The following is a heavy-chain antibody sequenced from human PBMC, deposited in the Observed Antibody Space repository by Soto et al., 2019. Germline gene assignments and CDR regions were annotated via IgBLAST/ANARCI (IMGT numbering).Heavy chain of an antibody. J-gene: IGHJ4*02. CDR1: GGSISVYY. D-gene: IGHD1-26*01. V-gene: IGHV4-59*01. Sequence: SETLSLTCTISGGSISVYYWSWVRQPPGQALEWIGYIYDSGSPYYNPSLRSRVIISADTSKNQISLKLTSATAADTAVYYCARGVGSSPPRYWGRGTLVTVSS. CDR2: IYDSGSP. CDR3: ARGVGSSPPRY.